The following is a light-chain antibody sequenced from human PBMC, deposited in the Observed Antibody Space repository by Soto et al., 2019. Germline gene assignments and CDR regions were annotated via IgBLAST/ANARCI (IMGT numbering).Light chain of an antibody. Sequence: DIQRTQAPSTLSGAGGDRVTITCRAMQTINSWSSGYQQNPWKAPKLQIYQASTLKSGVSSRFSGSGSGTEFTLTISSLQPDDFATYYCQHYNSYSDAFGQGTKVELK. CDR1: QTINSW. CDR3: QHYNSYSDA. J-gene: IGKJ1*01. V-gene: IGKV1-5*03. CDR2: QAS.